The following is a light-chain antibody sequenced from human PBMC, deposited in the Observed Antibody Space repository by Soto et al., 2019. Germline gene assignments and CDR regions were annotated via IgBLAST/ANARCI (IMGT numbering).Light chain of an antibody. Sequence: EILLTQSPGSLSLSPGESATLSCRASQSIGRSHVAWYQLKPGQAPRLLIYASSTRATGIPDRFSGVGSETDFTLTISRLEPEDFALYYCQQYATVPHTFGQRTKLEIK. CDR1: QSIGRSH. CDR2: ASS. V-gene: IGKV3-20*01. CDR3: QQYATVPHT. J-gene: IGKJ2*01.